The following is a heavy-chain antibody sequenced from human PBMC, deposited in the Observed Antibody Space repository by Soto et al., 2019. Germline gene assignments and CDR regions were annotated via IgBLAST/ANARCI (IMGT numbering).Heavy chain of an antibody. D-gene: IGHD4-17*01. CDR3: AREYDYGDYSYFDY. CDR1: GFTFSDYW. Sequence: GGSLRLSCAAAGFTFSDYWMSWVRQAPGKGLEWVANIKQAGSESYYVDSVRGRFTISRDNAKNSLYLQMNGLRADDTGVYYCAREYDYGDYSYFDYWGPGTLVTVSS. V-gene: IGHV3-7*01. CDR2: IKQAGSES. J-gene: IGHJ4*02.